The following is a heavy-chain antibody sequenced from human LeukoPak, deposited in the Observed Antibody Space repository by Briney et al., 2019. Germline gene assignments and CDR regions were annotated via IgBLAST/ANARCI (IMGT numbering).Heavy chain of an antibody. J-gene: IGHJ4*02. CDR2: INHSGST. Sequence: SETLSLTCAVYGGSFSGYYWSWIRQPPGKGLEWIGEINHSGSTSYNPSLKSRVTISVDTSKNQFSLKLSSVTAADTAVYFCARFPVSAYDYWGQGVLVTVSS. CDR3: ARFPVSAYDY. V-gene: IGHV4-34*01. CDR1: GGSFSGYY. D-gene: IGHD5-12*01.